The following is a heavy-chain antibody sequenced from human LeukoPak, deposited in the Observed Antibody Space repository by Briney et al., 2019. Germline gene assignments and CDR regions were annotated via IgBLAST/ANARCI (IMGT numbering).Heavy chain of an antibody. CDR1: GGSISSYY. V-gene: IGHV4-4*07. D-gene: IGHD5-12*01. J-gene: IGHJ4*02. CDR2: IYTSGST. Sequence: SETLSLTCTVSGGSISSYYWSWIRQPAGKGLEWIGRIYTSGSTNYNPSRKSRVTMSVDTSKNQFSLKLSSVTAADTAVYYCAREGGYSGYETGFDYWGQGTLVTVSS. CDR3: AREGGYSGYETGFDY.